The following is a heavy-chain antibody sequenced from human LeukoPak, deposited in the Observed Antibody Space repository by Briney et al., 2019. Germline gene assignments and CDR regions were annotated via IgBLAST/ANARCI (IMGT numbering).Heavy chain of an antibody. CDR3: ATDIDSSGYYLFDY. Sequence: GASVKVSCKVSGYTLTELSMHWVRQAPGKGPEWMGGFDPEDGETIYAQKFQGRVTMTEDTSTDTAYMELSSLRSEDTAVYYCATDIDSSGYYLFDYWGQGTLATVSS. J-gene: IGHJ4*02. CDR1: GYTLTELS. CDR2: FDPEDGET. V-gene: IGHV1-24*01. D-gene: IGHD3-22*01.